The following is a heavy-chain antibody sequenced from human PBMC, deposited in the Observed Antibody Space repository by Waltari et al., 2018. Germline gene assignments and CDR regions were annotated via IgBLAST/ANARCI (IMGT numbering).Heavy chain of an antibody. CDR2: MGPEYIES. J-gene: IGHJ4*02. CDR1: GYTLPELS. V-gene: IGHV1-24*01. D-gene: IGHD3-10*01. CDR3: ATVSYYYGSGSLSPADY. Sequence: QVQLVQSGAEVKKLGGSVKVSGKVPGYTLPELSMHWVGQAPGKGLEWRGGMGPEYIESIYDRRCTGRVTMTEGTVTDSAYMDLSRLRSEVTAVYYCATVSYYYGSGSLSPADYWGQGTLVTVSS.